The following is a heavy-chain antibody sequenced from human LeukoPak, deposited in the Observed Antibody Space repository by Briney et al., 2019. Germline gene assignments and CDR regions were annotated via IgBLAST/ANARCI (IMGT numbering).Heavy chain of an antibody. CDR1: GGAISGYY. CDR3: ASGAVPAASFFDY. D-gene: IGHD2-2*01. V-gene: IGHV4-59*01. Sequence: SETLSLTCTVSGGAISGYYWSWIRQPPGKGLEWIGYIYYSGSANYNPSLKSRVTISVDTSKNQFSLKLSSVTAADTAVYYCASGAVPAASFFDYWGQGTLVTVSS. CDR2: IYYSGSA. J-gene: IGHJ4*02.